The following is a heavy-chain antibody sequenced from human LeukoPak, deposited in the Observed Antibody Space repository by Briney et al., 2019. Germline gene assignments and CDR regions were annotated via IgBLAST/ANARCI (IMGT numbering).Heavy chain of an antibody. CDR1: GFTFSNAW. CDR2: IKSKTDGGTT. V-gene: IGHV3-15*01. CDR3: TTDRSSGWSDY. J-gene: IGHJ4*02. Sequence: GGSLRLSCAASGFTFSNAWMSWVRQAPGKGLEWVRRIKSKTDGGTTDYAAPVKGRFTISRDDSKNTPYLQMNSLKTEDTAVYYCTTDRSSGWSDYWGQGTLVTVSS. D-gene: IGHD6-19*01.